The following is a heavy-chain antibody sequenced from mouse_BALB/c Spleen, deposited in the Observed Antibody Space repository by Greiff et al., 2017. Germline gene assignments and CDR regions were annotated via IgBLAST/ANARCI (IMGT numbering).Heavy chain of an antibody. V-gene: IGHV3-8*02. Sequence: EVKLVESGPSLVKPSQTLSLTCSVTGDSITSGYWNWIRKFPGNKLEYMGYISYSGSTYYNPSLKSRISITRDTSKNQYYLQLNSVTTEDTATYYCARSFIYYGNYTPYWGQGTLVTVSA. D-gene: IGHD2-1*01. CDR3: ARSFIYYGNYTPY. CDR1: GDSITSGY. CDR2: ISYSGST. J-gene: IGHJ3*01.